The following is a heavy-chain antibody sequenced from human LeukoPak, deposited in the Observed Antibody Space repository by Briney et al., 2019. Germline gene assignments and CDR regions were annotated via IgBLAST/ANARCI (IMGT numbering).Heavy chain of an antibody. Sequence: SETLSLTCTVSGGSLSSSNQYWGWIRQSPGKGLEWIGNFFYSGITYYNPSLKSRVTMSVDTSKNQFSLKLSSVTAADTAVYYCARDWEGYCSRTSCYGPALDIWGQGTMVTVSS. V-gene: IGHV4-39*07. J-gene: IGHJ3*02. CDR3: ARDWEGYCSRTSCYGPALDI. CDR1: GGSLSSSNQY. D-gene: IGHD2-2*01. CDR2: FFYSGIT.